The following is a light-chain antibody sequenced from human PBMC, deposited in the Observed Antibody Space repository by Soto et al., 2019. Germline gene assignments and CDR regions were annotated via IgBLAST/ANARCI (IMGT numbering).Light chain of an antibody. J-gene: IGKJ4*01. V-gene: IGKV3-15*01. CDR2: DTY. CDR1: QGIGDT. CDR3: QPYNNWPLT. Sequence: ESVLPQSPGTLSLSPGAGATLSCRASQGIGDTLAWYQHKPGQTPRLLIYDTYTRATGVPTRFSGSRSGAEFTLTINSLQSEDVAVDDGQPYNNWPLTFGGGTKVDIK.